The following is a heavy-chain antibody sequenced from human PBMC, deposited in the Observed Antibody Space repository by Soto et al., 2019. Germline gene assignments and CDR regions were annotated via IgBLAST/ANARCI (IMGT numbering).Heavy chain of an antibody. CDR3: ARRTLGSSIGVGDY. J-gene: IGHJ4*02. CDR1: GYTFTLYG. Sequence: ASVKVSCKTSGYTFTLYGISWVRQAPGQGLEWLGFITADNGDTKYAQRVQDRVTMTMDTSTTTAYMELRSLTSDDTAGYYCARRTLGSSIGVGDYWGQ. D-gene: IGHD7-27*01. V-gene: IGHV1-18*01. CDR2: ITADNGDT.